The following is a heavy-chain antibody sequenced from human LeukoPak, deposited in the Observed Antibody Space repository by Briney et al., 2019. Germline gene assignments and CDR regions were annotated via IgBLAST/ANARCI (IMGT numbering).Heavy chain of an antibody. CDR3: ARKTYDSSGLIPHPGVFDI. J-gene: IGHJ3*02. V-gene: IGHV4-4*02. CDR1: GGSISTSNW. D-gene: IGHD3-22*01. Sequence: SGTLSLTCAVSGGSISTSNWWSWVRQPPGKGLEWIGEIYHSGSTNYNPSLKSRVTILVEKSKNQFSLKLSSVTAADTAVYYCARKTYDSSGLIPHPGVFDIWGQGTMVTVSS. CDR2: IYHSGST.